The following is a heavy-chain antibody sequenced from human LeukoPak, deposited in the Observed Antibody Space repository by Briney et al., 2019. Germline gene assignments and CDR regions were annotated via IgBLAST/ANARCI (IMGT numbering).Heavy chain of an antibody. Sequence: PGRSLKLSCSASGFNFRRHIIHWVRQAPGKGLEWVAAMSYDGSNRHYADSVKGRFTVSRDNSKSMLYLQTNSLRIGDTAVYFCAREMGGQHFDSSGLYFSAFDMWGQGTVVTVSS. CDR1: GFNFRRHI. J-gene: IGHJ3*02. V-gene: IGHV3-30*03. D-gene: IGHD3-22*01. CDR3: AREMGGQHFDSSGLYFSAFDM. CDR2: MSYDGSNR.